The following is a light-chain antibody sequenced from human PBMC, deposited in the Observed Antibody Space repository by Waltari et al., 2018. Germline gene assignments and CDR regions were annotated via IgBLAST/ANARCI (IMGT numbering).Light chain of an antibody. J-gene: IGKJ4*01. V-gene: IGKV4-1*01. CDR3: QQYYGSPLT. Sequence: DIVMTQSPDSLAGSLCERATINCMSSQSVLSSSNNKNYLAGYQQKPGQPPKLLIYWASTRESGVPDRFSGGGSGTDFTLTISSLQAEDVAVYYCQQYYGSPLTFGGGTKVEIK. CDR1: QSVLSSSNNKNY. CDR2: WAS.